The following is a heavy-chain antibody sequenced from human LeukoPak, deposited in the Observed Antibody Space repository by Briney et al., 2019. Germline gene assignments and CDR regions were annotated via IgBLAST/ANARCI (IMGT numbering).Heavy chain of an antibody. V-gene: IGHV4-39*01. CDR3: AGFKGGTGFDY. CDR2: ISSSGKA. D-gene: IGHD1-26*01. J-gene: IGHJ4*02. Sequence: PSETLSLTCAVSGGSITTTDFDWAWIRQPPGQGFEWIATISSSGKAYYHPSLMSRVTISVDTSKNQFSLDVTSVTAADTGLFYCAGFKGGTGFDYWGRGILVIVS. CDR1: GGSITTTDFD.